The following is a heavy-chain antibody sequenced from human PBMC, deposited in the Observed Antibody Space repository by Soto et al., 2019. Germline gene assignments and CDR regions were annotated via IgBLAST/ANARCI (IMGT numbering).Heavy chain of an antibody. J-gene: IGHJ4*02. CDR1: DGYIVSTD. Sequence: ETQSHTCSVSDGYIVSTDGTWLRPPPGGALEWIGYIYASGTTTYNPSLESRVTMSVDMPNNEFSLDLTSVTAADTAVYYCARSHSFDGSIYHYYFDFWGQGTLVTVSS. V-gene: IGHV4-59*01. CDR2: IYASGTT. CDR3: ARSHSFDGSIYHYYFDF. D-gene: IGHD3-3*02.